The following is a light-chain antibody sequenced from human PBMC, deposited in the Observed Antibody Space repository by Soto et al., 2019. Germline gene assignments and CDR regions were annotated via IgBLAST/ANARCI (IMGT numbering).Light chain of an antibody. Sequence: DIHMTQSPSTLSASVGYRFTITCRASQSISSWLAWYQQKPGKAPKLLIHDASSLQSGVPSRLSGSGSGTAFTLTISSRQPDDFPTYYCQQYKSYETFGQGTKVDIK. J-gene: IGKJ1*01. CDR1: QSISSW. CDR3: QQYKSYET. CDR2: DAS. V-gene: IGKV1-5*01.